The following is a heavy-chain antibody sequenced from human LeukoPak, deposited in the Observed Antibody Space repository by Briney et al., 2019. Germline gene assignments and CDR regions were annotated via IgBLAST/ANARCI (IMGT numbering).Heavy chain of an antibody. V-gene: IGHV3-30*18. CDR3: AKEWPWENFYYGMNV. D-gene: IGHD1-26*01. CDR1: GFTFSSYW. J-gene: IGHJ6*02. CDR2: ISFDGNTK. Sequence: GGSLRLSCAASGFTFSSYWMHWVRQAPGKGLEWVAIISFDGNTKDYADSVKGRFTISRDNSKNTLYLQMNSLRAEDSAVYYCAKEWPWENFYYGMNVWGQGTTVTVSS.